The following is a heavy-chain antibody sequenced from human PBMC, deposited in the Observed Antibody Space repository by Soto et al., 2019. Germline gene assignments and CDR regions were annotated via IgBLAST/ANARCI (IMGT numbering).Heavy chain of an antibody. CDR2: ISYDGSNK. CDR1: GFTFSSYA. V-gene: IGHV3-30-3*01. Sequence: QVQLVESGGGVVQPGRSLRLSCAASGFTFSSYAMHWVRQAPGKGLEWVAVISYDGSNKYYADSVKGRFTISRDNSKNTLYLQMNSLRAEDTAVYYCAREFRGAFDIWGQGTMVTVSS. J-gene: IGHJ3*02. CDR3: AREFRGAFDI.